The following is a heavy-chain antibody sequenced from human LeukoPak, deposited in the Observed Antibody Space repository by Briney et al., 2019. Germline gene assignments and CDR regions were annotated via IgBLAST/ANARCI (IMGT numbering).Heavy chain of an antibody. V-gene: IGHV3-23*01. Sequence: GGSLRLSCAASGFTFSNYAMSWVRQAPGKGLEWVSTISGSGDSTYYADSVKGRLTISRDNFKNTLHLQMNSLRAEDTALYYCAKVPYSDYGSGRPPFMDAWGQGTTVTVSS. D-gene: IGHD3-10*01. CDR2: ISGSGDST. CDR1: GFTFSNYA. J-gene: IGHJ6*02. CDR3: AKVPYSDYGSGRPPFMDA.